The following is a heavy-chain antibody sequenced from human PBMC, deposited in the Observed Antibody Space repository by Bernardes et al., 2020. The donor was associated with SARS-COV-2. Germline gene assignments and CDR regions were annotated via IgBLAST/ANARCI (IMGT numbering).Heavy chain of an antibody. V-gene: IGHV7-4-1*02. J-gene: IGHJ6*01. CDR2: ITTTTGNP. CDR3: ARVGSIAAAGNYYYGMDV. CDR1: GYTFTSYA. D-gene: IGHD6-13*01. Sequence: ASVKVTCKASGYTFTSYAMNWVRQAPGQGLEWMGWITTTTGNPTYAQGFTGRFVFSLDTSVSTAYLQINSLKAEDTAVYYCARVGSIAAAGNYYYGMDVWSPGTTVTVSS.